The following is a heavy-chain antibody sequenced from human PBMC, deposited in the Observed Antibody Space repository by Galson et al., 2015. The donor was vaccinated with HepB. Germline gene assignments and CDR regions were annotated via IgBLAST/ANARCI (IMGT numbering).Heavy chain of an antibody. CDR2: ISHDGNQK. Sequence: SLRLSCAASGFSFGTYGMNWVRQAPGKGLEWLAVISHDGNQKYYADSVKARFTISRDNSKNTRYLQMPRLTTEDTALYYCAKDHRGGFDVWGQGTLVSFSS. CDR1: GFSFGTYG. CDR3: AKDHRGGFDV. J-gene: IGHJ3*01. V-gene: IGHV3-30*18.